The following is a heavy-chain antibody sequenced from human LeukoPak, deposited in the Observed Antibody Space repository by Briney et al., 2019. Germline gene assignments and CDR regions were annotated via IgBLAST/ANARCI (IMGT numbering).Heavy chain of an antibody. D-gene: IGHD4-17*01. CDR3: AKGPTTVTDFDY. V-gene: IGHV1-69*13. J-gene: IGHJ4*02. CDR1: GGTFSSYA. Sequence: ASVKVPCKASGGTFSSYAISWVQQAPGQGLEWMGGIIPIFGTANYAQKFQGRVTITADESASTAYMELSSLRSEDTAVYYCAKGPTTVTDFDYWGQGTLVTVSS. CDR2: IIPIFGTA.